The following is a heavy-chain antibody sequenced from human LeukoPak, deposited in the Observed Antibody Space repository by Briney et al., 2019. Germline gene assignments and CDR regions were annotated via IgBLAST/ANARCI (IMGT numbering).Heavy chain of an antibody. CDR3: AKVDGSGSYYMDYFDY. V-gene: IGHV3-21*04. J-gene: IGHJ4*02. CDR1: GFTFRNYA. D-gene: IGHD3-10*01. Sequence: GGSLRLSCEASGFTFRNYAMHWVRQAPGKGLEWVSSISSSSNYIYYADSVKGRFTISRDNSKNTLYLQMNSLRAEDTAVYYCAKVDGSGSYYMDYFDYWGQGTLVTVSS. CDR2: ISSSSNYI.